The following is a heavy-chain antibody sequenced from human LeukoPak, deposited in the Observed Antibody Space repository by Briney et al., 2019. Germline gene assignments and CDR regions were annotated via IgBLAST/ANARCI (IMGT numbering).Heavy chain of an antibody. Sequence: GESLKISCRGSGYSFSTYWIAWVRHMPGKGLEWMGIIYPGDSDTRYSPSFQGQVTISADKSISTAYLQWSSLQASDTAMYYCARAYSGGWYADYWGQGALVTVSS. CDR2: IYPGDSDT. CDR3: ARAYSGGWYADY. J-gene: IGHJ4*02. V-gene: IGHV5-51*01. CDR1: GYSFSTYW. D-gene: IGHD6-19*01.